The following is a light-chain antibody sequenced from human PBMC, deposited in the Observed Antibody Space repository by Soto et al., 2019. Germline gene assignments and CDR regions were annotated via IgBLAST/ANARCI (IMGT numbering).Light chain of an antibody. CDR1: TSTIGNNY. J-gene: IGLJ3*02. Sequence: QSVLTQPPSVSAAPGQKVTISCSGSTSTIGNNYVSWYQHLPGTAPKLPIYDNNERPSGIPDRFFASKSGTSATLGITGLQTGDEAYYYCGTWDSSLNVGVFGGGTKLTVL. CDR2: DNN. CDR3: GTWDSSLNVGV. V-gene: IGLV1-51*01.